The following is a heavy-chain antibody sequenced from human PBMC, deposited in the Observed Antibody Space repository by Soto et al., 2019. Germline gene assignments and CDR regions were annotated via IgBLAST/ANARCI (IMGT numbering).Heavy chain of an antibody. CDR3: SMDLTGYCSSTSCHIDY. CDR1: GGTFSSYT. Sequence: ASVKVSCKASGGTFSSYTISWVRQAPGQGLEWMGRIIPILGIANYAQKFQGRVTITADKSTSTAYMELSSLRSEDTAVYYCSMDLTGYCSSTSCHIDYWGQGTLVTVSS. V-gene: IGHV1-69*02. J-gene: IGHJ4*02. CDR2: IIPILGIA. D-gene: IGHD2-2*02.